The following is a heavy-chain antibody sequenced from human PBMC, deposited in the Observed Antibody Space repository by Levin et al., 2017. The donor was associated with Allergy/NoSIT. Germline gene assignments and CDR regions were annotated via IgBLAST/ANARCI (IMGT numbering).Heavy chain of an antibody. CDR2: INWNGAST. CDR1: GFTFDDYG. D-gene: IGHD3-10*01. CDR3: ARVPIATYYHGSGSYYPPDY. Sequence: GGSLRLSCAASGFTFDDYGMSWVRQAPGKGLEWVSGINWNGASTGYADSVKGRFTISRDNAKNSLHLQMNSLRAEDTAVYYCARVPIATYYHGSGSYYPPDYWGQGTLVTVSS. J-gene: IGHJ4*02. V-gene: IGHV3-20*04.